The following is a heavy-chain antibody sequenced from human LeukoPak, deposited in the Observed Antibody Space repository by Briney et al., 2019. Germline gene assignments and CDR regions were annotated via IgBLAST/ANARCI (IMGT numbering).Heavy chain of an antibody. CDR2: ISGSGGST. J-gene: IGHJ4*02. Sequence: GGSLRLSCAASGFTFSSYATYWVRQAPGKGLEWVSTISGSGGSTYYADSVKGRFTISRDYSKNTLYLQMNSLRAEDTAVYYCAKDGRHSGSYFDYWGQGTLVTVSS. CDR1: GFTFSSYA. CDR3: AKDGRHSGSYFDY. D-gene: IGHD1-26*01. V-gene: IGHV3-23*01.